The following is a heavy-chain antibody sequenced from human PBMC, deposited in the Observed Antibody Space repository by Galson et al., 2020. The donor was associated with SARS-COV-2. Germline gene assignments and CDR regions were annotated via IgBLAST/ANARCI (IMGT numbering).Heavy chain of an antibody. CDR2: INPNSGGT. CDR1: GYTFTGYY. Sequence: ASVKVSCKASGYTFTGYYMHWVRQAPGQGLEWMGWINPNSGGTNYAQKFQGRVTMTRDTSISTAYMELSRLRSDDTAVYYCASPSGASGWYDGMDVWGQGTTVTVSS. J-gene: IGHJ6*02. D-gene: IGHD6-19*01. CDR3: ASPSGASGWYDGMDV. V-gene: IGHV1-2*02.